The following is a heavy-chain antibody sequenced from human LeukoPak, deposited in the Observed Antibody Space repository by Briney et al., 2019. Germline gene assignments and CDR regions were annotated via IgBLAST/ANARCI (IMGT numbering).Heavy chain of an antibody. CDR2: ISSRSRTI. J-gene: IGHJ5*02. Sequence: PGGSLRLSCAASGFTFSSYSMNWVRQAPGKGLEWVSHISSRSRTIYYADSVKGRFTISRDNAKNSLYLQMNSLRAEDTAVYYCAKFFFPYDHPGYNWFDPWGQGTLVTVSS. D-gene: IGHD3-22*01. V-gene: IGHV3-48*01. CDR3: AKFFFPYDHPGYNWFDP. CDR1: GFTFSSYS.